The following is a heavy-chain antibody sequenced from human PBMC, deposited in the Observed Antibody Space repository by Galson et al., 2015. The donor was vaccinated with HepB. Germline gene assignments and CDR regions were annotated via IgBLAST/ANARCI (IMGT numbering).Heavy chain of an antibody. CDR1: GYTFTSYA. CDR2: INAGNGNT. D-gene: IGHD3-22*01. CDR3: AREEEGPLEYYYDSSGYSWAFDI. V-gene: IGHV1-3*01. Sequence: SVKVSCKASGYTFTSYAMHWVRQAPGQRLEWMGWINAGNGNTKYSQKFQGRVTITRDTSASTAYMELSSLRSEDTAVYYCAREEEGPLEYYYDSSGYSWAFDIWGQGTMVTVSS. J-gene: IGHJ3*02.